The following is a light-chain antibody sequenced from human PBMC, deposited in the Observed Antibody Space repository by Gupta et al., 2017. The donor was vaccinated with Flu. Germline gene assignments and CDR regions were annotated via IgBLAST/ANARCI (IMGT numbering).Light chain of an antibody. CDR2: EVT. CDR3: SSHAGRVTWV. V-gene: IGLV2-11*01. Sequence: QSAPTQPRSVSGSPGQSVTLSCTGTTNDVGSSNRVSWYEQRPGKAPKLILYEVTKRPSGVPDRFSGSKSGNTASLTISGLQADDEADYYCSSHAGRVTWVFGTGTTVTVL. CDR1: TNDVGSSNR. J-gene: IGLJ1*01.